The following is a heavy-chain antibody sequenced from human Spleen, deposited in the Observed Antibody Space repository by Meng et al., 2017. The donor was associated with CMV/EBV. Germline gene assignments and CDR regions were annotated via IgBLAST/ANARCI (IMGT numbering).Heavy chain of an antibody. CDR3: ARQYRPLPYNWFDP. CDR2: INPNSGGT. CDR1: GSTFTGYS. D-gene: IGHD2-2*01. J-gene: IGHJ5*02. Sequence: ASGSTFTGYSMHWVRQAPGQGLEWMGWINPNSGGTNYAQKFQGRVTMTRDTSISTAYMELSRLRSDDTAVYYCARQYRPLPYNWFDPWGQGTLVTVSS. V-gene: IGHV1-2*02.